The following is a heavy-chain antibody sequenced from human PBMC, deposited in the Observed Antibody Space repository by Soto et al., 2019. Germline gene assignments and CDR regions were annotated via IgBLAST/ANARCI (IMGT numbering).Heavy chain of an antibody. CDR3: ARGANGYYYFDY. CDR2: ITRDGSST. CDR1: GFSLSDYW. J-gene: IGHJ4*02. V-gene: IGHV3-74*01. Sequence: EVQLVESGGGLVQPGGSLRLSCAASGFSLSDYWMHWVRQAPGEGLVWLSRITRDGSSTNYADSVKDRFTISRDNAKNTVYLQVNSLRGEDTAVYYCARGANGYYYFDYWGQGTLVTVSS. D-gene: IGHD5-18*01.